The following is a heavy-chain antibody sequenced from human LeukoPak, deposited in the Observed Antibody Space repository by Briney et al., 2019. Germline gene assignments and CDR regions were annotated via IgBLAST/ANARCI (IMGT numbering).Heavy chain of an antibody. D-gene: IGHD6-19*01. CDR1: GFTFTDHY. V-gene: IGHV3-72*01. Sequence: GGSLRLSCAASGFTFTDHYMDWVRQAPGKGLEWVGRIRNRANSYTTEYAASVKGRFTISRDDSQNPVYLHMNSLKSEDTAVYYCARGNIAVAGFDYWGQGTLVTVSS. CDR3: ARGNIAVAGFDY. CDR2: IRNRANSYTT. J-gene: IGHJ4*02.